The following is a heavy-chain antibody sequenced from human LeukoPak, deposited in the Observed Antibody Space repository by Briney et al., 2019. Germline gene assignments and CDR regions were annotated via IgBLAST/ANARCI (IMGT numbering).Heavy chain of an antibody. CDR2: IYYSGST. CDR3: ARGLSGYDILTGYYYYFDY. J-gene: IGHJ4*02. CDR1: GGSISSYY. V-gene: IGHV4-59*12. Sequence: PSETLSLTCTVSGGSISSYYWSWIRQPPGKGLEWIGYIYYSGSTNYNPSLKSRVTISVDTSKNQFSLKLSSVTAADTAVYYCARGLSGYDILTGYYYYFDYWGQGTLVTVSS. D-gene: IGHD3-9*01.